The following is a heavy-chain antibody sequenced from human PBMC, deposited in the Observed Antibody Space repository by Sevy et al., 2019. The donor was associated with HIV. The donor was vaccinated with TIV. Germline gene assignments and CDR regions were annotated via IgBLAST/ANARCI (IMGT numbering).Heavy chain of an antibody. J-gene: IGHJ6*02. CDR1: GFTFSSYA. D-gene: IGHD6-6*01. V-gene: IGHV3-30*04. CDR2: ISYDGSNK. CDR3: ARDLYSSSRYYYYGMDV. Sequence: WGSLRLSCAASGFTFSSYAMHWVRQAPGKGLEWVAVISYDGSNKYYADSVKGRFTISRDNSKNTLYLQMNSLRAEDTAVYYCARDLYSSSRYYYYGMDVWGQGTTVTVSS.